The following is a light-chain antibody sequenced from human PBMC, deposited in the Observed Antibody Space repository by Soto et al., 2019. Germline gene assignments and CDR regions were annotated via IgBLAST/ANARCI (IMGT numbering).Light chain of an antibody. V-gene: IGKV3-11*01. J-gene: IGKJ2*01. Sequence: EIVLTQSPAALSLSPGETATLSCRASQSLNNDLAWYQQKPGQAPRLLIYDASDRATGVPARFRGSGSGTDFTLTISSLDPEDFAVYYCQHRSNWPPYTFGQGTKLE. CDR3: QHRSNWPPYT. CDR2: DAS. CDR1: QSLNND.